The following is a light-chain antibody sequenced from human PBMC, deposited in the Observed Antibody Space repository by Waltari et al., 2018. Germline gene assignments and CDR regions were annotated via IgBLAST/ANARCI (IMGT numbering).Light chain of an antibody. Sequence: DIQMTQSPSSLSASVGDRVTITCRASQTIDFYLNWYQQRPGKAPNVLIYAASRLQSGVPSRFSGSGSGTDFTLTISSLQPEDFATDYCQQSYYAPPSFGGGTRVEIK. CDR1: QTIDFY. J-gene: IGKJ4*01. CDR2: AAS. CDR3: QQSYYAPPS. V-gene: IGKV1-39*01.